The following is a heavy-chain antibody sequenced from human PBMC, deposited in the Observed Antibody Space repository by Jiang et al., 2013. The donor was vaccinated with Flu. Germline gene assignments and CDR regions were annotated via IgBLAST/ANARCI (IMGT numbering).Heavy chain of an antibody. Sequence: EVKKPGASVKVSCKASGYTFTGYYMHWVRQAPGQGLEWMGWINANSGGTNYAQKFQGRVTMTRDTSISTVYMELSRLRSDDTAVYYCARVSSGWYYDYWGQGTLVTVSS. CDR3: ARVSSGWYYDY. J-gene: IGHJ4*02. CDR2: INANSGGT. V-gene: IGHV1-2*02. D-gene: IGHD6-19*01. CDR1: GYTFTGYY.